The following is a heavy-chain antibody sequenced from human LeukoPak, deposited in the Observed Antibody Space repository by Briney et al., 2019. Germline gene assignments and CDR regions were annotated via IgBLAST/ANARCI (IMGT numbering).Heavy chain of an antibody. V-gene: IGHV3-9*01. J-gene: IGHJ4*02. Sequence: QPGRSLLLSCAASGFTFEDYTMQWVRQAPGKGLEWVSSITWNSGTVGYADSVRGRFTVSRDNAKKSLYLQMNSLRAEDTAFYYCAKDIGIVVVTTTITYFDYWGQGTLVTVSS. D-gene: IGHD2-15*01. CDR2: ITWNSGTV. CDR3: AKDIGIVVVTTTITYFDY. CDR1: GFTFEDYT.